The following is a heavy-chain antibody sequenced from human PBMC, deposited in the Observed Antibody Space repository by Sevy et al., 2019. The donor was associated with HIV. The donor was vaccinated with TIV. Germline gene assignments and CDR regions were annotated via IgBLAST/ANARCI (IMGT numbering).Heavy chain of an antibody. CDR3: VKDRLSGITDSFHI. Sequence: GGSLRLSCAASGFTFSTYAMSWVRQAPGKGLEWVSGIIGSVGSTYYADSVKGRFTISRDNSKSTLYLQMNSLRAEDTSVYYCVKDRLSGITDSFHIWGQGTMVTVSS. V-gene: IGHV3-23*01. D-gene: IGHD1-7*01. J-gene: IGHJ3*02. CDR1: GFTFSTYA. CDR2: IIGSVGST.